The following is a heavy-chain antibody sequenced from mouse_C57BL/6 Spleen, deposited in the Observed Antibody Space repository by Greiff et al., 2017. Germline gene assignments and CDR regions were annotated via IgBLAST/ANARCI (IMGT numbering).Heavy chain of an antibody. D-gene: IGHD4-1*01. CDR3: ARRGGTGAMDY. J-gene: IGHJ4*01. CDR2: IHPNNGGT. CDR1: GYTFTDYN. V-gene: IGHV1-18*01. Sequence: EVQLMESGPELVKPGASVTIPCKASGYTFTDYNMDWVKQSHGKSLEWIGDIHPNNGGTIYNQKFKGKATLTVDKSSSTAYLGLRSLPSEVTAVDYCARRGGTGAMDYWGQGTSLTVSS.